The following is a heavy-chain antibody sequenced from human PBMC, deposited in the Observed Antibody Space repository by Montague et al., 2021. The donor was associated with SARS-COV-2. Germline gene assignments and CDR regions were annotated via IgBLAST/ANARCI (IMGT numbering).Heavy chain of an antibody. CDR3: ATVQKVSLIIMFRSGWFDP. CDR1: GGSFSGYY. V-gene: IGHV4-34*01. Sequence: SETLSLTCAVYGGSFSGYYWSWTRQPPGKGLEWIGEINHSGSTNYNPSPKSRVTISVDTSKKQFSLRLNSVTAADTAVYYCATVQKVSLIIMFRSGWFDPWGQGTLVTVSS. CDR2: INHSGST. J-gene: IGHJ5*02. D-gene: IGHD3-22*01.